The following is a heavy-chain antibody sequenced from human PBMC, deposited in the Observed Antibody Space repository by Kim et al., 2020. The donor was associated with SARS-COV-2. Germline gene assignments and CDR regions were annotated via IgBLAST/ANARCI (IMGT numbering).Heavy chain of an antibody. D-gene: IGHD3-10*01. J-gene: IGHJ4*02. V-gene: IGHV3-33*01. CDR1: GFTFSSYG. CDR2: IWYDGSNK. Sequence: GGSLRLSCAASGFTFSSYGMHWVRQAPGKGLEWVAVIWYDGSNKYYADSVKGRFTISRDNSKNTLYLQMNSLRAEDTAGYYCARAGDHGGGDYWGQGTLVTVSS. CDR3: ARAGDHGGGDY.